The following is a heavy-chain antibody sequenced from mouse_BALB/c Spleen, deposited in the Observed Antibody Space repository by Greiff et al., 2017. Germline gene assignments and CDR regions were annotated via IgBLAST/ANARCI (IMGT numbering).Heavy chain of an antibody. J-gene: IGHJ4*01. CDR3: ARYGGYGYAMDY. CDR2: ISSGGGNT. Sequence: EVHLVESGGGLVKPGGSLKLSCAASGFTFSSYTMSWVRQTPEKRLEWVATISSGGGNTYYPDSVKGRFTISRDNAKNNLYLQMSSLRSEDTALYYCARYGGYGYAMDYWGQGTSVTVSS. D-gene: IGHD2-14*01. V-gene: IGHV5-9*03. CDR1: GFTFSSYT.